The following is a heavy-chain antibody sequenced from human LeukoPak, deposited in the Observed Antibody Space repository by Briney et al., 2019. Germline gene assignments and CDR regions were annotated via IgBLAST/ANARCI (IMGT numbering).Heavy chain of an antibody. V-gene: IGHV1-69*05. J-gene: IGHJ3*02. CDR1: GGTFSSYT. CDR3: ARGSPHARITIFGVVSGESLAFDI. D-gene: IGHD3-3*01. Sequence: ASVKVSCKASGGTFSSYTISWVRQAPGQGLEWMGGIIPIFGTASYAQKFQGRVTITTDESTSTAYMELSSLRSEDTAVYYCARGSPHARITIFGVVSGESLAFDIWGQGTMVTVSS. CDR2: IIPIFGTA.